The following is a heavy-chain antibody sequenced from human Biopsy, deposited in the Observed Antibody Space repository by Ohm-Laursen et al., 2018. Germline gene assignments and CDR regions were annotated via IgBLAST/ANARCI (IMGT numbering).Heavy chain of an antibody. D-gene: IGHD5-12*01. CDR3: ARLGSGDYFPTVFDF. J-gene: IGHJ4*02. V-gene: IGHV4-31*03. Sequence: PSDTLSLTCTVSGVSINGGRHHWNWIRHHPGKGLEWIGNIFYSANTYYNPSLKSRVTISVDTSKNQFSLKLSSVTAADTAVYYCARLGSGDYFPTVFDFWGQGALVTVSS. CDR1: GVSINGGRHH. CDR2: IFYSANT.